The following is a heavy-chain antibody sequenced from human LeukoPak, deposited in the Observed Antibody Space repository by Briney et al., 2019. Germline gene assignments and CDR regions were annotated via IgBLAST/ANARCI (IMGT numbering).Heavy chain of an antibody. CDR1: GGTFISYA. D-gene: IGHD2-2*01. J-gene: IGHJ4*02. V-gene: IGHV1-69*13. CDR3: ASLCSSTSSLGY. Sequence: GASVKVSCKASGGTFISYAISWVRQAPGQGLEWMGGIIPIFGTANYAQKFQGRVTITADESTSTAYMELSSLRSEDTAVYYCASLCSSTSSLGYWGQGTLVTVSS. CDR2: IIPIFGTA.